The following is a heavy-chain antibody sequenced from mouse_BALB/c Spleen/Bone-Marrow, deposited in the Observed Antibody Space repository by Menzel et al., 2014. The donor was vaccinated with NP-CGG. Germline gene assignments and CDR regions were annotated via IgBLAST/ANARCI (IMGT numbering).Heavy chain of an antibody. CDR2: IDPSDIET. Sequence: QVQLQQSGAELVKPGAPVKLSCKASGYTFSDYWMNWVKQRPGRGLEWIGRIDPSDIETHYNQKFKDKATLTVDKSSSTAYIQLSSLTSEDSAVYYCARSPRRYETRYAMDYWGQGTSVTVAS. J-gene: IGHJ4*01. D-gene: IGHD2-14*01. CDR1: GYTFSDYW. CDR3: ARSPRRYETRYAMDY. V-gene: IGHV1-69*02.